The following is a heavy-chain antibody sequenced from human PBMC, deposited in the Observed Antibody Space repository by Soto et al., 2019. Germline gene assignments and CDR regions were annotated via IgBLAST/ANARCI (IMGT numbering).Heavy chain of an antibody. J-gene: IGHJ4*02. Sequence: QVQLQESGPGLVKPSQTLSLTCTVSGGSISSGDYYWSWIRQPPGKGLEWIGYIYYSGSTYYNPSLKSRVTRPVDTSKNQFSLKLSSVTAADTAVYYCDRDGGVEMATIPFDYWGQGTLVTVSS. D-gene: IGHD5-12*01. CDR1: GGSISSGDYY. CDR2: IYYSGST. V-gene: IGHV4-30-4*01. CDR3: DRDGGVEMATIPFDY.